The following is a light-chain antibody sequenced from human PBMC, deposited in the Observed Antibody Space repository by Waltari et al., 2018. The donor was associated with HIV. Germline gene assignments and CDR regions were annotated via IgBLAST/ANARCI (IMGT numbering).Light chain of an antibody. CDR1: QSVLYSSNNKNY. Sequence: DIVMTQSPDSLVVSLGERATINCKSSQSVLYSSNNKNYLAWYQQKPGQPPKLLIYWASTRESGVPDRFSVSGSGTDFTLTISSLQAEDVAVYYCQQYYSTPLTFGQGTKVEIK. CDR3: QQYYSTPLT. CDR2: WAS. V-gene: IGKV4-1*01. J-gene: IGKJ1*01.